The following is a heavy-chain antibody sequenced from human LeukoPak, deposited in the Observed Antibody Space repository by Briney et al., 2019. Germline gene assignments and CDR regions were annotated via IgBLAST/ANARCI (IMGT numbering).Heavy chain of an antibody. D-gene: IGHD3-22*01. CDR1: GGSFSGYY. Sequence: KPSETLSLTCAVYGGSFSGYYWSWIRQPPGKGLEWIGTIYYSGRTYYSPSLKSRVTMSVDPSNNQFSLNLRSVTAADTALYYCARRRYYDGSGYLEWGQGTLLSVSS. CDR2: IYYSGRT. V-gene: IGHV4-34*01. CDR3: ARRRYYDGSGYLE. J-gene: IGHJ1*01.